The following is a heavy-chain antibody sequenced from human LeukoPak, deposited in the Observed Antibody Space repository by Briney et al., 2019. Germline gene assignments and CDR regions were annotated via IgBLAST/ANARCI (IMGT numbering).Heavy chain of an antibody. Sequence: GASVKVSCKVSGYTLSVLSMHCGRQAPGKGLERMGGFDPEDGETIYAQTFQGRVTMTEDTSTATAYMELSSLRSEDTPVYYCRGEQWLVYGMDVWGQGTTATVSS. D-gene: IGHD6-19*01. CDR3: RGEQWLVYGMDV. CDR1: GYTLSVLS. CDR2: FDPEDGET. V-gene: IGHV1-24*01. J-gene: IGHJ6*02.